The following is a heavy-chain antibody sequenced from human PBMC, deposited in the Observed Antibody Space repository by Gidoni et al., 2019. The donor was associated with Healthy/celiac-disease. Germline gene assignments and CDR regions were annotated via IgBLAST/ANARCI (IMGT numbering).Heavy chain of an antibody. D-gene: IGHD5-18*01. CDR2: IRYDGSNK. CDR3: AKETGTAMVDY. V-gene: IGHV3-30*02. Sequence: QVQLVESGGGVVQPGGSLRLSCAASGFTFSSYGMHWVRQAPGKGLEWVAFIRYDGSNKYYADSVKGRFTISRDNSKNTLYLQMNSLRAEDTAVYYCAKETGTAMVDYWGQGTLVTVSS. J-gene: IGHJ4*02. CDR1: GFTFSSYG.